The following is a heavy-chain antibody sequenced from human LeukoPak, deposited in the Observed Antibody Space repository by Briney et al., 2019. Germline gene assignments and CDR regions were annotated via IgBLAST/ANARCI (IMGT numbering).Heavy chain of an antibody. Sequence: ASVTVSFMGSGYTFTNYYMHWVRQARGKGGEWMVLINPNSDGTKYAQKFQDTATMTTDTSIITAYMELSSLRSDDTAVYYCARDAGVPNFDYCGQGTLVTVSS. V-gene: IGHV1-2*02. J-gene: IGHJ4*02. CDR2: INPNSDGT. CDR3: ARDAGVPNFDY. CDR1: GYTFTNYY. D-gene: IGHD7-27*01.